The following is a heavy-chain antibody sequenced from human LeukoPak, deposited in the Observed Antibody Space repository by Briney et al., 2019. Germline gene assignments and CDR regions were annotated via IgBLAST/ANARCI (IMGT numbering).Heavy chain of an antibody. D-gene: IGHD3-22*01. CDR3: ARETRTYYYDSSGHDY. V-gene: IGHV3-30-3*01. Sequence: PGRSLRLSCAASGFTFSSYAMHWVRQAPGKGLEWVAVISYDGSNKCYADSVKGRFTISRDNSKNTLYLQMNSLRAEDTAVYYCARETRTYYYDSSGHDYWGQGTLVTVSS. CDR2: ISYDGSNK. CDR1: GFTFSSYA. J-gene: IGHJ4*02.